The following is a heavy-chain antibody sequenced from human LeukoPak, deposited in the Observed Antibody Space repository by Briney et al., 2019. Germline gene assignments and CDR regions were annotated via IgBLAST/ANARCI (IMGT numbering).Heavy chain of an antibody. CDR2: IYHSGST. V-gene: IGHV4-30-2*01. CDR1: GGSIGSGGYS. J-gene: IGHJ3*02. Sequence: SQTLSLTCAVSGGSIGSGGYSWSWIRQPPGKGLEWIGYIYHSGSTYYNPSLKSRVTISVDRSKNQFSLKLSSVTAADTAVYCCARGGMVYYYDSSGYHDAFDIWGQGTMVTVSS. CDR3: ARGGMVYYYDSSGYHDAFDI. D-gene: IGHD3-22*01.